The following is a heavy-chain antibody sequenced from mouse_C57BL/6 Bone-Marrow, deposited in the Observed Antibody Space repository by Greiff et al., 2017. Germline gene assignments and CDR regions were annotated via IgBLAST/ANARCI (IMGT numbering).Heavy chain of an antibody. CDR1: GYTFTDYY. D-gene: IGHD2-5*01. J-gene: IGHJ2*01. V-gene: IGHV1-19*01. Sequence: EVQLQQSGPVLVKPGASVKMSCKASGYTFTDYYMNWVKQSPGKSLEWIGVINPYNGGTSYNQKFKGKATLTVDKSSSTAYMELNSLTSEDAAVYYCARAYYSNREEDYWGQGTTLTVSS. CDR3: ARAYYSNREEDY. CDR2: INPYNGGT.